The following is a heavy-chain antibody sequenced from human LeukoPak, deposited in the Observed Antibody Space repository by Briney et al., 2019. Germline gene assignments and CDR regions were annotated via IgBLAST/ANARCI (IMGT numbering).Heavy chain of an antibody. J-gene: IGHJ4*02. Sequence: SETLSLTCSVSGDSISSGYFYWNWIRQPAGKGLEWIGRIYPVSGSSSYNPSLQSRVTILEDRSRNQFSLRLTAVTASDTALYYCARETAVHGGIEFWGQGIQVIVS. CDR1: GDSISSGYFY. CDR3: ARETAVHGGIEF. D-gene: IGHD3-10*01. CDR2: IYPVSGSS. V-gene: IGHV4-61*02.